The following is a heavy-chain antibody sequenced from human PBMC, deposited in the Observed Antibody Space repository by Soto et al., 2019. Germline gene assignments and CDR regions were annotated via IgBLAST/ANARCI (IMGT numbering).Heavy chain of an antibody. CDR3: AKNGCSYPACYPYYYSVDV. Sequence: EVQLLESGGGLVQPGGSLRLSCAASGFRLSDSAVSWFRQAPGKGLEWVSSLTVTGDSAFSSDSVKGRFTISRDISKSTLYLQMNSLRAEDTAVYYCAKNGCSYPACYPYYYSVDVWGRGTPVTVSS. CDR1: GFRLSDSA. CDR2: LTVTGDSA. J-gene: IGHJ6*03. D-gene: IGHD2-15*01. V-gene: IGHV3-23*01.